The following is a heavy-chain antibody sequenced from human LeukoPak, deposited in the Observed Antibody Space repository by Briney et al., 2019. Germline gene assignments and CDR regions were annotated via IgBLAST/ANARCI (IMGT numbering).Heavy chain of an antibody. J-gene: IGHJ4*02. CDR3: ARVSGYYSIFDY. V-gene: IGHV4-59*08. D-gene: IGHD3-22*01. CDR2: IYYSGYS. CDR1: GGSFSGSY. Sequence: SETLSLTCAVYGGSFSGSYWNWIRQPPGKGLEWIGYIYYSGYSKYNPSLKSRVTISVDTSKNQFSLKLSSVTAADTAVYYCARVSGYYSIFDYWGQGTLVTVSS.